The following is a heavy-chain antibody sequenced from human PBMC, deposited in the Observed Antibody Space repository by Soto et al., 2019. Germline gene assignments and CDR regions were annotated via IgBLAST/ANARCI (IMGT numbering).Heavy chain of an antibody. D-gene: IGHD5-18*01. V-gene: IGHV4-30-2*01. Sequence: SETLSLTCAVSGGSISSGGYSWSWIRQPPGKGLEWIGYIYHSGSTYYKPSLKSRVTISVDRSKNQFSLKLSSVTAADTAVYYCARSAMVFTYWFDPWGQGTLVTVSS. CDR1: GGSISSGGYS. J-gene: IGHJ5*02. CDR2: IYHSGST. CDR3: ARSAMVFTYWFDP.